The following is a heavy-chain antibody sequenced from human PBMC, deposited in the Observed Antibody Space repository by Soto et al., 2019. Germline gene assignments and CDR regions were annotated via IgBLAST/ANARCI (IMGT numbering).Heavy chain of an antibody. CDR3: AGGSGGRMDD. D-gene: IGHD3-16*01. J-gene: IGHJ6*02. V-gene: IGHV1-69*08. CDR2: IIPILGET. CDR1: GTIFSSYT. Sequence: QVQLVQSGAEVKKPGSSVRVSCKASGTIFSSYTISWVRQAPGQGLEWMGRIIPILGETNSAQKFQDRVTLTAAKSTNTAYMELNSLRLEETSVYYCAGGSGGRMDDWGQGTTVTVSS.